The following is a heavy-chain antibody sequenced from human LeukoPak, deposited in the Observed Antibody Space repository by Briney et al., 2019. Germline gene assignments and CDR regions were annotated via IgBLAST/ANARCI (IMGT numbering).Heavy chain of an antibody. V-gene: IGHV3-23*01. D-gene: IGHD3-10*01. CDR1: GFTFSTSA. CDR3: TKRAEFGGFDP. Sequence: GGSLRLSCAASGFTFSTSAMSWVRQAPGKGLEWVSSISTTVGNTYYADSVKGRFTISRDNSNHTLYLQMNSLTGEDTAVYYCTKRAEFGGFDPWGQGTLVTVSS. CDR2: ISTTVGNT. J-gene: IGHJ5*02.